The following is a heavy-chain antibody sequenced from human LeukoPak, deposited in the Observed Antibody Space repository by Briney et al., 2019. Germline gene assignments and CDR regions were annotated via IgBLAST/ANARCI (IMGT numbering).Heavy chain of an antibody. CDR1: GYSFTNYW. CDR3: ARAPPVPAAIGWFDP. Sequence: GESLKISCKGSGYSFTNYWIGWVRQMPGKGLEWMGILYPGDSDTRYSPSFQGQGTISADKSISTAYLQWSSLKASDTAMYYCARAPPVPAAIGWFDPWGQGTLVTVSS. D-gene: IGHD2-2*01. CDR2: LYPGDSDT. V-gene: IGHV5-51*01. J-gene: IGHJ5*02.